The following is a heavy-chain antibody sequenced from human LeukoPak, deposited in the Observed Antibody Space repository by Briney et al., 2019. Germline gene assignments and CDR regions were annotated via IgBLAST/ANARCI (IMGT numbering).Heavy chain of an antibody. CDR1: GFTFSSYA. J-gene: IGHJ4*02. V-gene: IGHV3-23*01. D-gene: IGHD4-11*01. CDR2: IVESGGST. Sequence: QAGGSLRLSCAASGFTFSSYAMSWVRQAPGKGLEWVSGIVESGGSTFYADSGKGRFTISRDNSRNTLYLQMKSLRAEDTALYYCAKDYSRWRGFDPGDHFDFWGQGTLVTVSS. CDR3: AKDYSRWRGFDPGDHFDF.